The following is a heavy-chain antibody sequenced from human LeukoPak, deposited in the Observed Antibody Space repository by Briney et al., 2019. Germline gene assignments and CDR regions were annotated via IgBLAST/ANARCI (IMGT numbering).Heavy chain of an antibody. Sequence: GGSLRLSCAASGFTFSSYGMHWVRQAPGKGLEWVAVIWYDGSNKYYADSVKGRFTISRDNSKITLYLQTNSLRAEDTAVYYCARDRGLAGYSSSWYLYYFDYWGQGTLVTVSS. CDR3: ARDRGLAGYSSSWYLYYFDY. J-gene: IGHJ4*02. CDR1: GFTFSSYG. V-gene: IGHV3-33*01. D-gene: IGHD6-13*01. CDR2: IWYDGSNK.